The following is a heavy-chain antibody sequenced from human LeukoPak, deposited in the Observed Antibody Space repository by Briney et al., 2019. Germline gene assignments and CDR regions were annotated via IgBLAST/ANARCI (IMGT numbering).Heavy chain of an antibody. CDR3: ARDRGFNWKGGFDY. D-gene: IGHD1-20*01. J-gene: IGHJ4*02. CDR2: INHNGST. CDR1: GGPFSGYY. Sequence: SETLSLTCAVYGGPFSGYYWSWIRQPPGKGLEWIGEINHNGSTNYNPSLKSRVTISVDTSKNQFSLKLSSVTAADTAVYYCARDRGFNWKGGFDYWGQGILVTVSS. V-gene: IGHV4-34*01.